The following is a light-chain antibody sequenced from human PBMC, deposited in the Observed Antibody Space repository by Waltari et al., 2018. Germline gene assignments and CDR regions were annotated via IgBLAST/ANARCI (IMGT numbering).Light chain of an antibody. CDR2: DVN. J-gene: IGLJ2*01. V-gene: IGLV2-14*03. CDR3: SAYTSSATLA. Sequence: QSALTQPASLSGAPGQSITISCTGTSSDIGFHTHVSWYQQHPGQAPRLLMYDVNSRPSGCSNRFSGSKSGNTASLTISGLQADDEAHYYCSAYTSSATLAFGGGTGLTVL. CDR1: SSDIGFHTH.